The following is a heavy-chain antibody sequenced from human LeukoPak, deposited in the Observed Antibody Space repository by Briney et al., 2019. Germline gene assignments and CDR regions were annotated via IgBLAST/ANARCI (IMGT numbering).Heavy chain of an antibody. V-gene: IGHV1-69*13. CDR2: IIPIFGTA. CDR3: ARDHETRDGYNNWGIY. D-gene: IGHD5-24*01. CDR1: GGTFSSYA. Sequence: SVKVSCKASGGTFSSYAISWVRQAPGQGLEWMGGIIPIFGTANYAQKFQGRVTITADESTSTAYMELSSLRSEDTAVYYCARDHETRDGYNNWGIYWGQGTLVTVSS. J-gene: IGHJ4*02.